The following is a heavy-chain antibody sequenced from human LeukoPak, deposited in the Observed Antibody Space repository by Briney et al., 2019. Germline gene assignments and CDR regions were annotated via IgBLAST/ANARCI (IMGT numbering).Heavy chain of an antibody. CDR3: ATASSWFDP. V-gene: IGHV4-4*07. Sequence: SETLSLTCTVSGGSISSYYLCWIRQPAGKGLDLIWLISASESTNSASSLTSRITRSVDTSTKDFSLKLTPVTAAYTAVYYCATASSWFDPWGRGTLVPVSS. CDR1: GGSISSYY. CDR2: ISASEST. J-gene: IGHJ5*02. D-gene: IGHD2-15*01.